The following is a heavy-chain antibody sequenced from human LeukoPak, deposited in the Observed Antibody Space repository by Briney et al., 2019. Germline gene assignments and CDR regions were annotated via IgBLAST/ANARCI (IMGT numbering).Heavy chain of an antibody. V-gene: IGHV3-53*04. CDR1: GFTVSSNY. CDR2: IYSGGST. D-gene: IGHD5-24*01. Sequence: GGSLRLSCAASGFTVSSNYMSWVRQAPGKGLEWVSVIYSGGSTYYADSVKGRFTISRHNSKNTLYLQMNSLRSEDTAVYYCARDRRDGYNYVIDYWGQGTLVTVSS. J-gene: IGHJ4*02. CDR3: ARDRRDGYNYVIDY.